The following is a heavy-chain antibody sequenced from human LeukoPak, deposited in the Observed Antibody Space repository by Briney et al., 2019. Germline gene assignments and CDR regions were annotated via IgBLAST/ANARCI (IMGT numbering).Heavy chain of an antibody. J-gene: IGHJ4*02. CDR3: AKVGDYGDYLYYFDY. Sequence: PGGSLRLSCAASGITFSNYAMTWVRQAPGKGLEWVAVISYDGSNKYYADSVKGRFTISRDNSKNTLYLQMNSLRAEDTAVYYCAKVGDYGDYLYYFDYWGQGTLVTVSS. V-gene: IGHV3-30-3*01. D-gene: IGHD4-17*01. CDR1: GITFSNYA. CDR2: ISYDGSNK.